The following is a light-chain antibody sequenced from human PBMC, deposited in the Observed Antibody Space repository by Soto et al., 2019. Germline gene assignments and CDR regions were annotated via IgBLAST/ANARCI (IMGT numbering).Light chain of an antibody. CDR3: QQYHSYPPT. Sequence: AIRMTQSPSSFSASAGDRVTITCRASQDITSYLAWYQQKAGRAPKLLIYGASTLQSGVPSRFSGSGSGTDFTLTINRLQSEDFATYYCQQYHSYPPTFGQGTKLEIK. J-gene: IGKJ2*01. CDR2: GAS. V-gene: IGKV1-8*01. CDR1: QDITSY.